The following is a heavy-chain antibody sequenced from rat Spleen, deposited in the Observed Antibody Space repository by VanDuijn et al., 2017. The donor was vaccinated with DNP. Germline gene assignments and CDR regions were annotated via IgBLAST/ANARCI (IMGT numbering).Heavy chain of an antibody. CDR3: ATHDNWA. CDR2: ISPSGGST. Sequence: EVQLVESGGDLVQPGRSLKLSCVASGFTFNNYWMTWIRQAPTKGLEWVASISPSGGSTYYRDSVKGRFTVFRDNAKSTLYLQMDSLRSEDTATYYCATHDNWAWGQGTSVTVSS. J-gene: IGHJ4*01. CDR1: GFTFNNYW. V-gene: IGHV5-19*01. D-gene: IGHD3-6*01.